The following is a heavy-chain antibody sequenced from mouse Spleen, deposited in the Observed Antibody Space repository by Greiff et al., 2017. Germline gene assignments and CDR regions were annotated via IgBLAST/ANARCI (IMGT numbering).Heavy chain of an antibody. Sequence: DVKLVESGGGLVQPGGSLKLSCAASGFTFSSYGMSWVRQTPDKRLELVATINSNGGSTYYPDSVKGRFTISRDNAKNTLYLQMSSLKSEDTAMYYCARDLGSSYFDYWGQGTTLTVSS. CDR1: GFTFSSYG. D-gene: IGHD1-1*01. CDR3: ARDLGSSYFDY. J-gene: IGHJ2*01. V-gene: IGHV5-6-3*01. CDR2: INSNGGST.